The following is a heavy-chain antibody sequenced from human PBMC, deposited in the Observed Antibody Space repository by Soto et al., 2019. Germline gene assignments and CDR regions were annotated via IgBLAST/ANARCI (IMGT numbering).Heavy chain of an antibody. D-gene: IGHD3-16*01. V-gene: IGHV1-69*01. Sequence: QVQLVQSGAEVKKPGSSVKVSCKASGATLRSFAIAWVRQTPGHGLEWMGGIIPMYGATTYAQNFQGRLTISADDSTATPSIDLTRLTSEDTGVYYCATDMSWFDPWGQGTLVTVSS. CDR3: ATDMSWFDP. CDR1: GATLRSFA. J-gene: IGHJ5*02. CDR2: IIPMYGAT.